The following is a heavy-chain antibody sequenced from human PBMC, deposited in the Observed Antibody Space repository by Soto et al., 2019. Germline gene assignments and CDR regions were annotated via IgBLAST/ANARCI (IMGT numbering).Heavy chain of an antibody. CDR2: VYWNTEK. CDR3: AHRSVHYGMDV. J-gene: IGHJ6*02. CDR1: GFSLSTGGVG. D-gene: IGHD2-2*01. Sequence: QITLKESGPTLVKPTQTLALTCTFSGFSLSTGGVGVGWFRQPPGKALEWLADVYWNTEKNYSPSLPGRLTIARDTSKNQVVLTMTDMDPVDTATYYCAHRSVHYGMDVWGQGTTVTVSS. V-gene: IGHV2-5*01.